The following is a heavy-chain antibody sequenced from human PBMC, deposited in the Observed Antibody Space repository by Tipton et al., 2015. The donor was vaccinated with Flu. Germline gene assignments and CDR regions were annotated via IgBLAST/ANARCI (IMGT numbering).Heavy chain of an antibody. CDR3: AKVIPEKVAGLDY. V-gene: IGHV3-23*01. Sequence: GSLRLSCAASGFTFSMYAMSWARQAPGKRLEWISAISGGGGGTYYADSVKGRFTISRDNSRNTLYLRMNSLRAEDTAIYYCAKVIPEKVAGLDYWGQGTLVTVSS. CDR2: ISGGGGGT. D-gene: IGHD6-19*01. CDR1: GFTFSMYA. J-gene: IGHJ4*02.